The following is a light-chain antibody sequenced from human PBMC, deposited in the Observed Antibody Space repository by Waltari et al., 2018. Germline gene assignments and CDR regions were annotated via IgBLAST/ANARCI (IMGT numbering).Light chain of an antibody. CDR3: SSFTTNSVVV. J-gene: IGLJ2*01. CDR2: DVT. Sequence: QSALTQPASVSGSPGQSITISCIGTSGDVGYSKYVSWYQQHPGIAPKLIIYDVTKRPSGISSRFSGSKSGTTASLTISGLQAEDEADYYCSSFTTNSVVVFGGGTKVTVL. V-gene: IGLV2-14*01. CDR1: SGDVGYSKY.